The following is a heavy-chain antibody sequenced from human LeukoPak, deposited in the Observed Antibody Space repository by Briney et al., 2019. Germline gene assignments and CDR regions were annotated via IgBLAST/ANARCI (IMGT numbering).Heavy chain of an antibody. Sequence: PGRSLRLSCAASGFTFSSYGMHWVRQAPGKGLEWVAVISYDGSNKYYADSVKGRFTISRDNSKNTLYLQMNSLRAEDTAVYYCAKGSTPFKPTLIYCSSTSCPPDYWGQGTLVTVS. J-gene: IGHJ4*02. D-gene: IGHD2-2*01. CDR2: ISYDGSNK. V-gene: IGHV3-30*18. CDR1: GFTFSSYG. CDR3: AKGSTPFKPTLIYCSSTSCPPDY.